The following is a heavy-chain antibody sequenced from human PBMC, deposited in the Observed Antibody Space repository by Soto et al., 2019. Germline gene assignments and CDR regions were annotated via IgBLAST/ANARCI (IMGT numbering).Heavy chain of an antibody. V-gene: IGHV4-34*01. J-gene: IGHJ3*02. CDR2: MSHSGGT. Sequence: QVQLQQWGAGLLKPSETLSLTWAVYGGFVTIGSYYCSWIRQPPGKGREWIGEMSHSGGTHFNPSLKSRVTISVDTSKSQFSLKMRSVTAADTALYYCARVERGTATTVVDAFDIWGPGTMVPVSS. CDR3: ARVERGTATTVVDAFDI. D-gene: IGHD1-1*01. CDR1: GGFVTIGSYY.